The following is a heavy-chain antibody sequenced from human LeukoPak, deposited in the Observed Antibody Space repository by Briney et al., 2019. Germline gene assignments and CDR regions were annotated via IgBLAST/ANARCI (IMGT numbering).Heavy chain of an antibody. V-gene: IGHV1-58*02. CDR2: IVVGSGNT. D-gene: IGHD3-9*01. CDR3: AADFFDILTGSTDRPYYYYMDV. J-gene: IGHJ6*03. CDR1: GFTFTSSA. Sequence: SVKVSCKASGFTFTSSAMQWVRQARGQRLEWIGWIVVGSGNTNYAQKFQERVTLTRDMSTSTAYMELSSLRSEDTAVYYCAADFFDILTGSTDRPYYYYMDVWGKGTTVTVSS.